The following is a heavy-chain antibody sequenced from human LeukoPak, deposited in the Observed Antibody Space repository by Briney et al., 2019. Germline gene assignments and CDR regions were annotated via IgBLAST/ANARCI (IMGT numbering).Heavy chain of an antibody. V-gene: IGHV3-64*02. CDR2: ISSNGGST. J-gene: IGHJ4*02. CDR3: TRVGRGSYYDDY. CDR1: GFTFSSYA. Sequence: PGGSLRLSCAASGFTFSSYAMHWVRQAPGKGLEYVSAISSNGGSTFYADSVKGRFTIARDNSNNTLFLRMGSLGAEDMAVYYCTRVGRGSYYDDYWGQGTLVTVSS. D-gene: IGHD1-26*01.